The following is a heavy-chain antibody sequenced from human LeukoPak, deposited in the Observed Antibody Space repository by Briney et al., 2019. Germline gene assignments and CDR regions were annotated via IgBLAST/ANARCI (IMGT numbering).Heavy chain of an antibody. Sequence: SETLSLTCTVSGGSINSYYWSWIRQPPGKGLEWIGYIYTSGTSNYTPSLKSRATMSVDTSNNQFSLKLHSVTAADTAVYYCAGSLPAPKEFAYWGQGTLVTVSS. J-gene: IGHJ4*02. V-gene: IGHV4-4*09. CDR1: GGSINSYY. CDR2: IYTSGTS. CDR3: AGSLPAPKEFAY.